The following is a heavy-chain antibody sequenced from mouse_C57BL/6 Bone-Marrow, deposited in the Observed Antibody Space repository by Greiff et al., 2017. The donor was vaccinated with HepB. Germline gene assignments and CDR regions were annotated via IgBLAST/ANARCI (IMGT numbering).Heavy chain of an antibody. CDR2: IDPSDSYT. CDR3: YYGSSYY. Sequence: VQLQQPGAELVKPGASVKLSCKASGYNFTSYWMQWVKQRPGQGLEWIGEIDPSDSYTNYNQKFKGKATLTVDTSSSTAYMQLSSLTSEDSAVYYCYYGSSYYWGQGTTLTVSS. CDR1: GYNFTSYW. D-gene: IGHD1-1*01. J-gene: IGHJ2*01. V-gene: IGHV1-50*01.